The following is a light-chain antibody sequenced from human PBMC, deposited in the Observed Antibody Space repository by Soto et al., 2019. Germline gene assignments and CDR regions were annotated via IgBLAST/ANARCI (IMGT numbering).Light chain of an antibody. CDR3: QQRSNWPPWT. J-gene: IGKJ1*01. Sequence: EIVLTQSPATLSLSPGERATLSCRASQSVSRYLAWYQQKAGLAPRLLIYDASNRATGIPARFSGSGSGTDFTLTISSLEPEDFAVYYCQQRSNWPPWTFGQGTKVEIK. CDR2: DAS. V-gene: IGKV3-11*01. CDR1: QSVSRY.